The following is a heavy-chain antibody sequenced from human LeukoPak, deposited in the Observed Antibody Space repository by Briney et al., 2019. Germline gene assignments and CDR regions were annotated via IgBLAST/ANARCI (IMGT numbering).Heavy chain of an antibody. Sequence: SETLSLTCTVSGGSISSYYWGWIRQPPGKGLEWIGNIFYSGDTYYNPSLKSRVTISVDTSKNQFSLKLSSVTAADTAVYYCASLSYSSGWYPYFQHWGQGTLVTVSS. D-gene: IGHD6-19*01. CDR1: GGSISSYY. CDR2: IFYSGDT. CDR3: ASLSYSSGWYPYFQH. V-gene: IGHV4-39*01. J-gene: IGHJ1*01.